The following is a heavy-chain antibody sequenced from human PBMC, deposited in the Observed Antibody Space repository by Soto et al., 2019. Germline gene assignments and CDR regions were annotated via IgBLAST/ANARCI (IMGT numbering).Heavy chain of an antibody. CDR3: ARRAWMCSGGSCYGFRNRYNWFDP. CDR2: IYPGDSDT. Sequence: GESLKISCKGSGYSFTSYWIGWVRQMPGKGLEWMGIIYPGDSDTRYSPSFQGQVTISADKSISTAYLQWSSLKASDTAMYYCARRAWMCSGGSCYGFRNRYNWFDPWGQGTLVTVSS. J-gene: IGHJ5*02. V-gene: IGHV5-51*01. D-gene: IGHD2-15*01. CDR1: GYSFTSYW.